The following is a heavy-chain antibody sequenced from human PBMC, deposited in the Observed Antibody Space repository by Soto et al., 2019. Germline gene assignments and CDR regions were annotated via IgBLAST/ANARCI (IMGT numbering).Heavy chain of an antibody. CDR3: ARSRTYSSSSPSDY. CDR2: IYYSGST. CDR1: GGSMSSYY. V-gene: IGHV4-59*01. D-gene: IGHD6-6*01. J-gene: IGHJ4*02. Sequence: SETLSLTCTVSGGSMSSYYWSWIRQPPGKGLEWIGYIYYSGSTNYNPSLKSRVTISVDTSKNQFSLKLSSVTAADTAVYYCARSRTYSSSSPSDYWGQGTLVTVSS.